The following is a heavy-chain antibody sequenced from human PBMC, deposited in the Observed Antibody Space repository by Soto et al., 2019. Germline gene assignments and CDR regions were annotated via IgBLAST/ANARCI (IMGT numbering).Heavy chain of an antibody. CDR1: GGPISSGYF. J-gene: IGHJ4*02. CDR2: IYYSGGT. CDR3: ARFAKEENPTRESWYAFDI. V-gene: IGHV4-31*03. Sequence: VQLQESGPGLVKPSQTLSLTCTVSGGPISSGYFWSWIRQRPGKGLEWIGNIYYSGGTYSNPSLESRVVMSVDTAKMQFTLKVNSVTDADTAMYYCARFAKEENPTRESWYAFDIWGQRILVTVSS. D-gene: IGHD6-13*01.